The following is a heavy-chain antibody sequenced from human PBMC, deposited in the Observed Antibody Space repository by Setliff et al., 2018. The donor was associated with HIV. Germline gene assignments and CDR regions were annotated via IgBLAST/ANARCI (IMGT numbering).Heavy chain of an antibody. D-gene: IGHD3-22*01. J-gene: IGHJ4*02. Sequence: PSETLSLTCAVSGYSISSGYYWGWIRQTPGKGLEWIGEIYHSGSTHYNPSLQSRVTISVDKSKSQFSLKLNSVTAADTAVYYCGGNGYYSIDYWGQGTLVTVSS. V-gene: IGHV4-38-2*01. CDR1: GYSISSGYY. CDR3: GGNGYYSIDY. CDR2: IYHSGST.